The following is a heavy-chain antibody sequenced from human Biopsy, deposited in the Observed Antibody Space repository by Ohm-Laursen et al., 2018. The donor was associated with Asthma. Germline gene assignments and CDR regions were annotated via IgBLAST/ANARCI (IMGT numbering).Heavy chain of an antibody. CDR3: ARVRRYGDIFFGMDV. J-gene: IGHJ6*01. V-gene: IGHV4-30-4*01. CDR1: GGYIARLDWS. CDR2: AHFSGST. D-gene: IGHD4-17*01. Sequence: QPLSLTCTVSGGYIARLDWSWGWIRQSPGKGLQWLGYAHFSGSTHYNPSLDRRIRMSADTSKSQVSLSLTSVSAADTAVYFCARVRRYGDIFFGMDVWGQGTTVTVSS.